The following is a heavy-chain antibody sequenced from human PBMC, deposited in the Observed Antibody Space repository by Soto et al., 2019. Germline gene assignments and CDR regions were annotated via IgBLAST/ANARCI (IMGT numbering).Heavy chain of an antibody. CDR1: GYIFTDYY. CDR3: ARGLYDLVTGFQY. V-gene: IGHV1-2*02. Sequence: QVHLVQSGAEVRKPGASMRVSCKASGYIFTDYYIHWVRQAPGQGLEWMGWINPNSGASTYARNFQGRVTMTRDTSISTAYMDLNWLRSDDTALYFCARGLYDLVTGFQYWGQGTPVTVSS. D-gene: IGHD3-9*01. CDR2: INPNSGAS. J-gene: IGHJ1*01.